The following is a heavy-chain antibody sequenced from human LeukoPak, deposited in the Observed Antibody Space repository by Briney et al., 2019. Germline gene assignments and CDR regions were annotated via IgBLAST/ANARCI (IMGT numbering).Heavy chain of an antibody. Sequence: GGSLRLSCAASGFTFDDYAIHWVRQAPGKGLEWVSLISWDGSRTYYADSVKGRFTISRDNAKNTLYLQMNSLRAEDTAVYYCGRDQGRYKWNYGPTDAFDIWGQGTMVTVSS. CDR3: GRDQGRYKWNYGPTDAFDI. D-gene: IGHD1-7*01. CDR2: ISWDGSRT. J-gene: IGHJ3*02. V-gene: IGHV3-43D*03. CDR1: GFTFDDYA.